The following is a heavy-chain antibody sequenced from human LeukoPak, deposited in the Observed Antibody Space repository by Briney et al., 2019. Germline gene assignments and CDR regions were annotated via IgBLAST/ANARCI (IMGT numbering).Heavy chain of an antibody. V-gene: IGHV1-2*02. CDR3: AGNDYDILTGFPGYYGMDV. Sequence: GASVKVSCKASGYTFTGYYIHWVRQAPGQGLEWMGWINPNSGDTHYAQKFQARVTMTSDTSISTAYMEVISLTSDGTAVYYCAGNDYDILTGFPGYYGMDVWGQGTTVTVSS. D-gene: IGHD3-9*01. CDR1: GYTFTGYY. CDR2: INPNSGDT. J-gene: IGHJ6*02.